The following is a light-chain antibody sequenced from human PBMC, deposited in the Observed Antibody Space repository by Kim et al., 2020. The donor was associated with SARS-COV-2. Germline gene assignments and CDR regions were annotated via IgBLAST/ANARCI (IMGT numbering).Light chain of an antibody. CDR1: QSVGAY. Sequence: SLSPGERATLSCRASQSVGAYLAWYQQTPGQAPRLLIYDASNRATGVPARFSGSGSGTDFTLTISSLQAEDSALYYCQQRSDLFTFGQGTRLEIK. CDR3: QQRSDLFT. CDR2: DAS. V-gene: IGKV3-11*01. J-gene: IGKJ5*01.